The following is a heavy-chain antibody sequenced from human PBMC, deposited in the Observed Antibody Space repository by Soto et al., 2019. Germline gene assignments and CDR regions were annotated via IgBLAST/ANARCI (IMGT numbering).Heavy chain of an antibody. D-gene: IGHD5-18*01. CDR2: ISYDGSNK. V-gene: IGHV3-30*18. J-gene: IGHJ6*02. Sequence: GGSLRLSCAASGFTFSSYGMHWVRQAPGKGLEWVAVISYDGSNKYYADSVKGRFTISRDNSKNTLYLQMNSLRAEETAVYYCAKEMYTAEVSSYGMDVWGQGTTVTVSS. CDR3: AKEMYTAEVSSYGMDV. CDR1: GFTFSSYG.